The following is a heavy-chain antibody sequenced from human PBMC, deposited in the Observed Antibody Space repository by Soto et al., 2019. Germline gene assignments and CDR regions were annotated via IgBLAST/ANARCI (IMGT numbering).Heavy chain of an antibody. CDR2: IRSKANSYAT. CDR1: GFTFSGSA. V-gene: IGHV3-73*01. Sequence: GGSLRLSCAASGFTFSGSAMHWVRQASGKGLEWVGRIRSKANSYATAYAASVEGRFTISRDDSKNTAYLQMNSLKTEDTAVYYCTRRPYYYDSSGYYQEDAFDIWGQGTMVTVSS. CDR3: TRRPYYYDSSGYYQEDAFDI. D-gene: IGHD3-22*01. J-gene: IGHJ3*02.